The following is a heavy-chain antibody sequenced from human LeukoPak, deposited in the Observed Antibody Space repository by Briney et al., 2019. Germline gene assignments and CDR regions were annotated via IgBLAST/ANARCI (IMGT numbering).Heavy chain of an antibody. Sequence: GGSLRLSCAASGFTFSSYTMSWVRQAPGKGLEWVSAISHTSEYTYHADSVKGRFTISRDNSKNTLYPQMNSLRAEDTAMYYCAKGSSAGRPYYFDYWGQGTLVTVSS. D-gene: IGHD3-10*01. CDR2: ISHTSEYT. J-gene: IGHJ4*02. V-gene: IGHV3-23*01. CDR3: AKGSSAGRPYYFDY. CDR1: GFTFSSYT.